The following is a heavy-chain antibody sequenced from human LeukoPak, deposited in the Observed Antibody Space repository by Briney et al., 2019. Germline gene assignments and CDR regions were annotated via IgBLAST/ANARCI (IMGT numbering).Heavy chain of an antibody. Sequence: GGSLRLSCAASGFTFSSYSMNWVRQAPGKGLEWVSSISSSSDDTYYADSVKGRFTISRDNSKNTLYLQMNSLSADDTAMYYCANEIRPNDYWGQGTLVTVSS. CDR1: GFTFSSYS. V-gene: IGHV3-21*04. J-gene: IGHJ4*02. D-gene: IGHD4-17*01. CDR2: ISSSSDDT. CDR3: ANEIRPNDY.